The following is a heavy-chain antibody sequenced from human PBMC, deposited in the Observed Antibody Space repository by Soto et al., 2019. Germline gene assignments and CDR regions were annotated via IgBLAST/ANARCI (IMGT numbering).Heavy chain of an antibody. V-gene: IGHV3-21*01. CDR2: ISASFTYI. D-gene: IGHD3-16*02. Sequence: GGSLRLSCAASGFPFSSYNMNWVRQAPGTGLEWVSSISASFTYIYYADSVKGRYTISRDNSKNSLYLQINSLRAEDTAVYYCAXGGIGGIFDYWGQGTLVTVS. CDR3: AXGGIGGIFDY. CDR1: GFPFSSYN. J-gene: IGHJ4*02.